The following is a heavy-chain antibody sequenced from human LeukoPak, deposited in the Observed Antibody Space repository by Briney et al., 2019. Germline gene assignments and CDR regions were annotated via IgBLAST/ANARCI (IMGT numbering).Heavy chain of an antibody. CDR1: GFTFSSYA. J-gene: IGHJ4*02. Sequence: GGSLRLSCAASGFTFSSYAMHWVRQAPGKGLEWVAVISYDGSNKYYADSVKGRFTISRDISKNTLYLQMNSLRAEDTAVYYCARDRGVVFGYFDYWGQGTLVTVSS. D-gene: IGHD3-10*01. CDR3: ARDRGVVFGYFDY. CDR2: ISYDGSNK. V-gene: IGHV3-30*01.